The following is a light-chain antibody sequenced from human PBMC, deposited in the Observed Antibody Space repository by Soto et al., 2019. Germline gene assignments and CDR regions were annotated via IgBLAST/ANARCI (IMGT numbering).Light chain of an antibody. CDR3: SSYTTSNTRQIV. Sequence: QSALTQPASVSGSPGPSITLSCTGTSSDVGGYNYVSWYQHHPGKAPKLLIYDVSNRPSGVSNRFSGSKSDNTASLTISGLQPEDEADYYCSSYTTSNTRQIVFGTGTKVTVL. V-gene: IGLV2-14*03. CDR1: SSDVGGYNY. J-gene: IGLJ1*01. CDR2: DVS.